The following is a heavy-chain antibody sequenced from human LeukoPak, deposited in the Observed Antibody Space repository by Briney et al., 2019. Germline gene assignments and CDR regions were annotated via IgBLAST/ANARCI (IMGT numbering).Heavy chain of an antibody. CDR1: GYTFTGYS. CDR2: INPNSGGT. V-gene: IGHV1-2*02. Sequence: GASVKVSCKASGYTFTGYSMHWVRQAPGQGLEWMGWINPNSGGTNFAQMFQGRVTMTRDTSISTAYMELSRLRSDDTAVYYRARDLTYSRSPLGYWGQGTLVTVSS. CDR3: ARDLTYSRSPLGY. D-gene: IGHD6-6*01. J-gene: IGHJ4*02.